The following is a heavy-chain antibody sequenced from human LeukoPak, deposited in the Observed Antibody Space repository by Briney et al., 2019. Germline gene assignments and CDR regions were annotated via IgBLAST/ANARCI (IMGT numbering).Heavy chain of an antibody. D-gene: IGHD6-13*01. CDR1: GESFSGYY. V-gene: IGHV4-34*01. CDR3: ARGGPGQQLVLVY. Sequence: SETLSLTCAVYGESFSGYYWSWIRQPPGRGLEWIGEVNHSGSTNYNPSLKSRVTISVDTSKNQFSLKLSSVNAADTAVYYCARGGPGQQLVLVYWGQGTLVTVSS. J-gene: IGHJ4*02. CDR2: VNHSGST.